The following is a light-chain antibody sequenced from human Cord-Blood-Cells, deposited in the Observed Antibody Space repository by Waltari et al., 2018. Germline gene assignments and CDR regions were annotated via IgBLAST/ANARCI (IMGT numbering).Light chain of an antibody. J-gene: IGLJ1*01. CDR3: CSYAGSSTFV. CDR1: SSDVGSYNI. Sequence: QSALTQPASVSGSPGQSITISCTGTSSDVGSYNIVSWYQQHPGQAPKLMIYEGSKRPSGFSNRFSGSKSGNTAYLTISGLQAEDEADYYCCSYAGSSTFVFGTGTKVTVL. V-gene: IGLV2-23*03. CDR2: EGS.